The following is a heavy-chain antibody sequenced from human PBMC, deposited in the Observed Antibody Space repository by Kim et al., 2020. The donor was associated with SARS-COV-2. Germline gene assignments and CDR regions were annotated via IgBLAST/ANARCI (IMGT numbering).Heavy chain of an antibody. J-gene: IGHJ6*02. Sequence: TNDAAPVKGRFTISRDDSETTLHLQMNSLKSEDTAVYYCTTPRWSSYGMDVWGQGTTVTVSS. V-gene: IGHV3-15*06. CDR3: TTPRWSSYGMDV. D-gene: IGHD2-15*01. CDR2: T.